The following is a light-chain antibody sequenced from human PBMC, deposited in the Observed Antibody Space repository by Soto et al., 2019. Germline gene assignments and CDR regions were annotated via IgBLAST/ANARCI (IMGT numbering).Light chain of an antibody. CDR1: TNDVGGYNY. Sequence: QSALTQPASVSGSPGQSITISCTGTTNDVGGYNYVSWYQQHPGKAPKLLIFEVSSRPSGVSNRFSGSTSGNTASLTISALQAEYEADYFCNSYSSSTSLPYVFGTGTKLTVL. CDR3: NSYSSSTSLPYV. CDR2: EVS. V-gene: IGLV2-14*01. J-gene: IGLJ1*01.